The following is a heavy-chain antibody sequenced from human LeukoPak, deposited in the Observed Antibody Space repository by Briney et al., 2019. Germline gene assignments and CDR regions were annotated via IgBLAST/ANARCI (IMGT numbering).Heavy chain of an antibody. CDR3: ARRAADYHLIDY. D-gene: IGHD4-11*01. CDR2: IYYSGST. Sequence: SETLSLTCTVSGGSISSSSYYWGWIRQPPGKGLEWIGSIYYSGSTYYNPSLKSRVTISVDTSKNQFSLKLSSVTAADTAVYYCARRAADYHLIDYWGQGTLVTVSS. V-gene: IGHV4-39*01. CDR1: GGSISSSSYY. J-gene: IGHJ4*02.